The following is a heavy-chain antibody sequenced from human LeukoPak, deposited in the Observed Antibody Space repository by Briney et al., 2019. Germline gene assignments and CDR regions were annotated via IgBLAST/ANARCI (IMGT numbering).Heavy chain of an antibody. V-gene: IGHV3-30*03. Sequence: PGGSLRLSCVASGFTLSNYGIHWVRQAPGKGLEWIGVISYYGLNEYHADSVEGRMTTSRENSRNTVFLQMDSLRAEDTAVYYCARDRVMYYYFGMDVWGHGTTVTVSS. J-gene: IGHJ6*02. CDR2: ISYYGLNE. D-gene: IGHD3-3*01. CDR3: ARDRVMYYYFGMDV. CDR1: GFTLSNYG.